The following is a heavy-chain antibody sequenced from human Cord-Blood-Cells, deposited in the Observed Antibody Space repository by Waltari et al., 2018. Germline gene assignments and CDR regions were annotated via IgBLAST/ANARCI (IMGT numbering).Heavy chain of an antibody. CDR3: ASITHYYDSSGYYEYFQH. J-gene: IGHJ1*01. CDR2: INHSGST. D-gene: IGHD3-22*01. CDR1: GGSFSGYY. Sequence: QVQLQQWGAGLLKPSETLSRTCAVYGGSFSGYYWSWIRQPPGTGLEWIGEINHSGSTNYNPSLKSRVTISVDTSKNQFSLKLSSVTAADTAVYYCASITHYYDSSGYYEYFQHWGQGTLVTVSS. V-gene: IGHV4-34*01.